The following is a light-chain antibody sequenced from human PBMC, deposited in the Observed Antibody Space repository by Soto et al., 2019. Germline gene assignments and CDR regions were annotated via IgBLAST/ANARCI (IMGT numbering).Light chain of an antibody. Sequence: QSVLTQPPSASGTPGQRVTISCSGSSSNIGSNTVNWYQQLPGTAPKLLIYSNNQRPSGVPDRFSGSKSGTSASLAISGLQSEDEADYYCAACDDSLNGAVFGGGTQLTVL. CDR2: SNN. CDR3: AACDDSLNGAV. V-gene: IGLV1-44*01. CDR1: SSNIGSNT. J-gene: IGLJ7*01.